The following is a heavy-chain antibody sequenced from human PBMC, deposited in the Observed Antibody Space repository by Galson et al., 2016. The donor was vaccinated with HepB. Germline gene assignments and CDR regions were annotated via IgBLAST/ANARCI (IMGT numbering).Heavy chain of an antibody. D-gene: IGHD1-26*01. J-gene: IGHJ5*02. CDR3: ARSPILPDWFHP. CDR2: ISDRGNT. CDR1: GGSISRAGYS. Sequence: TLSLTCAVSGGSISRAGYSWSWIRQPPGKGLEWIGYISDRGNTYYNPSLKSRVTISVDKSKNQFSLNLNSVTAADTAVYYCARSPILPDWFHPWVQGTLVTVSS. V-gene: IGHV4-30-2*01.